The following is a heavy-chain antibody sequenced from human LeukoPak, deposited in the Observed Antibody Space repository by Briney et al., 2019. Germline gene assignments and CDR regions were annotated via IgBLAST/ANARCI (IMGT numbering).Heavy chain of an antibody. V-gene: IGHV4-34*01. J-gene: IGHJ4*02. CDR3: ARDSGTSETGYHDILTGYPNPNFDY. D-gene: IGHD3-9*01. Sequence: SETLSLTCALSGGSITDYFYNWVRQPPGKGLEWIGEINHSGSSTYNPSLKSRVIISLDTSKNQFSLKLSSVTAADTAVYYCARDSGTSETGYHDILTGYPNPNFDYWGQGTLVTVSS. CDR1: GGSITDYF. CDR2: INHSGSS.